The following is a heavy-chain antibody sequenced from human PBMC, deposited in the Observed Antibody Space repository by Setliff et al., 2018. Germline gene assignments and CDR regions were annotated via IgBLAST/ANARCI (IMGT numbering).Heavy chain of an antibody. J-gene: IGHJ4*02. CDR2: INPNSGGT. CDR3: ARSGWLREYYLDY. D-gene: IGHD5-12*01. CDR1: GYTFTGYY. Sequence: ASVKVSCKASGYTFTGYYMHWVRQAPGQGLEWMGWINPNSGGTNYAQKFQGWVTMTRDTSISTAYMELSRLRSDDTAVYYCARSGWLREYYLDYWGQGTLVTVSS. V-gene: IGHV1-2*04.